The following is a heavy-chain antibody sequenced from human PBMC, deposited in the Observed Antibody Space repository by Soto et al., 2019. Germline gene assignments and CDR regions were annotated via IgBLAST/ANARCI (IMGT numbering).Heavy chain of an antibody. CDR2: ISGSGDST. D-gene: IGHD5-18*01. Sequence: PGGSLRLSCAASGFTFSSYAMSWVRQAPGKGLEWVSAISGSGDSTYDADSVKGRFTISRDNSKNTLYLQMNSLRAEDTAVYYCANVIYSYGYNSFDYWSQGTLVTVSS. CDR3: ANVIYSYGYNSFDY. CDR1: GFTFSSYA. J-gene: IGHJ4*02. V-gene: IGHV3-23*01.